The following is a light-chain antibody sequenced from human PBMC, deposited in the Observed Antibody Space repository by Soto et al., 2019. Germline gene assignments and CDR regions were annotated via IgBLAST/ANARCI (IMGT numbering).Light chain of an antibody. V-gene: IGKV3-15*01. CDR2: IAS. CDR3: QQYNNWPSWT. J-gene: IGKJ1*01. CDR1: QSISFN. Sequence: EIVMTQSPAALSVSPGERVTLSCRASQSISFNLAWYQQKPGQAPRLLIYIASTRAAGIPARFSGSGSGTEFTLTISSLQSEDSAIYYCQQYNNWPSWTFGQGTKVEVK.